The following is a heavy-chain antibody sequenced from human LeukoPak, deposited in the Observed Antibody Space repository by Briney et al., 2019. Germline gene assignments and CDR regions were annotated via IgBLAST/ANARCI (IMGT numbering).Heavy chain of an antibody. V-gene: IGHV4-59*01. CDR2: IYYSGRT. Sequence: PSETLSLTSSVSGGSISSYYWCWSRQTPGTGLEGIGYIYYSGRTNYTHSLKRRVTISVETFKNTFSLFLSSVRAAETGVCYCGAMVRGVYYVDYWG. CDR1: GGSISSYY. D-gene: IGHD3-10*01. J-gene: IGHJ4*01. CDR3: GAMVRGVYYVDY.